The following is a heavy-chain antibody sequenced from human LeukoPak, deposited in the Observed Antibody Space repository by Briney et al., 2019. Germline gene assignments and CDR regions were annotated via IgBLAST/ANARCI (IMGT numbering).Heavy chain of an antibody. CDR2: TYSDRST. CDR1: GGSLSGFY. J-gene: IGHJ5*02. CDR3: ARDVVAVPGSDNWFDP. V-gene: IGHV4-59*01. D-gene: IGHD6-19*01. Sequence: PSETLSLTCTVSGGSLSGFYWSWIRQSPRLGLEWIGLTYSDRSTMYNPSLTSRVTISVDTPKNQISLRLTSVTAADTAIYYCARDVVAVPGSDNWFDPWGQGTLVTVSS.